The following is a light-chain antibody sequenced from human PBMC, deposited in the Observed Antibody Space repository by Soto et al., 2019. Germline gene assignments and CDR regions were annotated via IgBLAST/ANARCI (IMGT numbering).Light chain of an antibody. J-gene: IGLJ1*01. CDR3: QSFDTRLSGYV. Sequence: QSVLTQPPSVSGAPGQRVTISCTGSSSNIGAGHDVHWYQQLPGTAPKLLIYGNTNRPSGVPDRFSGSKSGTSASLAITGLRPEDEADYYCQSFDTRLSGYVFATGTKLTVL. CDR1: SSNIGAGHD. V-gene: IGLV1-40*01. CDR2: GNT.